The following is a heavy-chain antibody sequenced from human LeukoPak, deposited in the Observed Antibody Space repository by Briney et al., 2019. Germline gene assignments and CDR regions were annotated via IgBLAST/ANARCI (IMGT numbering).Heavy chain of an antibody. J-gene: IGHJ4*02. D-gene: IGHD4-23*01. Sequence: SETLSLTCAVYGGSFSGYYWSWIRQPPGKGLEWIGEINHSGSTNYNPSLKSRVTISVDTSKNQLSLRLTSVTAADTAVYYCARDSGYSGNSDYWGQGTLVTVSS. CDR3: ARDSGYSGNSDY. CDR2: INHSGST. CDR1: GGSFSGYY. V-gene: IGHV4-34*01.